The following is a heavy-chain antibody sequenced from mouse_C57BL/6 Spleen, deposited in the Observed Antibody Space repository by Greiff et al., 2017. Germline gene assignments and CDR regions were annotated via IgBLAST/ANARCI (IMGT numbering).Heavy chain of an antibody. J-gene: IGHJ3*01. CDR1: GYTFTIYL. Sequence: QIQLLLPLAELVKLGVSVKLSLKVFGYTFTIYLMLWVKLRPVHGLVLIVMLPPNSGSTIYNEKFKSMATLTVDKSSRTAYMQLSSLTSKDSAVYYSVKKELRFGAWLAYRGRGKLVTVS. CDR3: VKKELRFGAWLAY. V-gene: IGHV1-64*01. CDR2: LPPNSGST.